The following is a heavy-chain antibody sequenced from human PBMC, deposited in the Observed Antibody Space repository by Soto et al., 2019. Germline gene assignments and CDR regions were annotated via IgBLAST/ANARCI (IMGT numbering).Heavy chain of an antibody. CDR3: ARFNGDYAAEYFQH. Sequence: SETLSLTCTVSGGSISSGGYYWSWIRQHPGKGLEWIGYIYYSGSTYYNPSLKSRVTISVDTSKNQFSLKLSSVTAADTAVYYCARFNGDYAAEYFQHWGQGTLVTVSS. D-gene: IGHD4-17*01. CDR1: GGSISSGGYY. CDR2: IYYSGST. V-gene: IGHV4-31*03. J-gene: IGHJ1*01.